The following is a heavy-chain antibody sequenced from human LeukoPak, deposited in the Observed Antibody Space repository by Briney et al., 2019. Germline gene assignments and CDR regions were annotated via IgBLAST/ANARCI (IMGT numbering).Heavy chain of an antibody. CDR2: IYYSGST. D-gene: IGHD4-17*01. CDR1: GGSISSYY. Sequence: SETLSLTCTVSGGSISSYYWSWIQQPPGKGLEWIGYIYYSGSTNYNPSLKSRVTISVDTSKNQFSLKLSSVTAADTAVYYCAREGGGDYGLDYWGQGTLVTVSS. V-gene: IGHV4-59*12. CDR3: AREGGGDYGLDY. J-gene: IGHJ4*02.